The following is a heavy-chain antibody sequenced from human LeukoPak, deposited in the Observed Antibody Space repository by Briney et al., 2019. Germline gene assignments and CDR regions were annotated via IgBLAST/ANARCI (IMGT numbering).Heavy chain of an antibody. J-gene: IGHJ4*02. CDR3: AKGQGYYYDSSGYYYTLTLYFDY. CDR2: ISGSGGST. Sequence: GGSLRLSCAASGFTFSSYAMSWVRQAPGKGLEWVSAISGSGGSTYYADSVKGRFTISRDNSKNTLYLQMNSLRAEDTAVYYCAKGQGYYYDSSGYYYTLTLYFDYWDQGTLVTVSS. D-gene: IGHD3-22*01. CDR1: GFTFSSYA. V-gene: IGHV3-23*01.